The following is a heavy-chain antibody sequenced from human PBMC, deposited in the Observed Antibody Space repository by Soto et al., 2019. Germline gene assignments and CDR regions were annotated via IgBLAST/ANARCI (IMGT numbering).Heavy chain of an antibody. CDR2: IYYDGSNE. D-gene: IGHD2-15*01. Sequence: QVQLVESGGGVVQPGRSLRLSCAASEFTFSNFGMHWVRQAPGKGLEWVAVIYYDGSNEYYADSVKGRFTISRDNSKNTLYLQMNSLRAEDTAVYYCVRVEVVVAADAFDIWGQGTMVTVSS. J-gene: IGHJ3*02. CDR3: VRVEVVVAADAFDI. V-gene: IGHV3-33*01. CDR1: EFTFSNFG.